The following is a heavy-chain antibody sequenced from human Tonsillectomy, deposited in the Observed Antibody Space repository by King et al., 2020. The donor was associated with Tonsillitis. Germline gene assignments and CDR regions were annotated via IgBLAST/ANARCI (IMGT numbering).Heavy chain of an antibody. CDR3: ARYGGRGLDYFDY. CDR2: IYYSGST. D-gene: IGHD3-16*01. Sequence: QLQESGPGLVKPSETLSLTCTVSGDSISDYFWSWIRQPPGKGLEWIGYIYYSGSTNCNPSLKSRVTISVDTSKNQFSLNLSSVTAADTAVYFCARYGGRGLDYFDYWGQGTLVTVSS. CDR1: GDSISDYF. V-gene: IGHV4-59*08. J-gene: IGHJ4*02.